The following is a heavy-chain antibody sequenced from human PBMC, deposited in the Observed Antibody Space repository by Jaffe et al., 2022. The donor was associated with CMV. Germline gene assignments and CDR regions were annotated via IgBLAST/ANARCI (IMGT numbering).Heavy chain of an antibody. Sequence: QLQLQESGPGLVKPSETLSLTCTVSGGSISSSSYYWGWIRQPPGKGLEWIGSIYYSGSTYYNPSLKSRVTISVDTSKNQFSLKLSSVTAADTAVYYCASLARDGYTNYYYYGMDVWGQGTTVTVSS. V-gene: IGHV4-39*01. CDR3: ASLARDGYTNYYYYGMDV. CDR2: IYYSGST. D-gene: IGHD5-12*01. CDR1: GGSISSSSYY. J-gene: IGHJ6*02.